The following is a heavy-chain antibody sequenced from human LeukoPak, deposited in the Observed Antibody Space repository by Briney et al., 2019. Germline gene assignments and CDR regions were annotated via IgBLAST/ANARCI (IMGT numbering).Heavy chain of an antibody. D-gene: IGHD1-26*01. CDR2: IKSKTDGGTT. V-gene: IGHV3-15*01. CDR1: GFTFSSYA. Sequence: GGPLRLSCAPSGFTFSSYAMSWVRQAPGKGLEWVGRIKSKTDGGTTDYAAPVKGRFTISRDDSKNTLYLQMNSLKTEDTAVYYCARSGSFHPGTFDYWGQGTLVTVSS. CDR3: ARSGSFHPGTFDY. J-gene: IGHJ4*02.